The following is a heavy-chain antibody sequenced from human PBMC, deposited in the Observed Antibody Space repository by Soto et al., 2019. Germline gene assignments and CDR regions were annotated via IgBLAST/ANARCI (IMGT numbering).Heavy chain of an antibody. V-gene: IGHV4-30-4*01. CDR3: ASPEGSGDAFDI. D-gene: IGHD3-10*01. CDR1: GGSISSGDYY. Sequence: QVQLQESGPGLVKPSQTLSLTCTVSGGSISSGDYYWSWIRQPPGKGLEWIGYIYYSGSTYYNPALKSRVTISVGTSKTQFPLTLSPVTAADTAVYYCASPEGSGDAFDIWGPGTMVTVSS. CDR2: IYYSGST. J-gene: IGHJ3*02.